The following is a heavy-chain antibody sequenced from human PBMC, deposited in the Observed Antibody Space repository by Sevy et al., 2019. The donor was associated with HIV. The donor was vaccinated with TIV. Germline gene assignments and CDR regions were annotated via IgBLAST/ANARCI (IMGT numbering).Heavy chain of an antibody. CDR2: INPNRGGT. Sequence: ASVKVSCKASGYTFTGYYMHWVRQAPGQGLEWMGWINPNRGGTNYAQKFQGRVTMTRDTSISTAYMELSRLRSDDTAVYYCAKREYCSSTSCYKDYYYGMDVWGQGTTVTVSS. D-gene: IGHD2-2*02. V-gene: IGHV1-2*02. J-gene: IGHJ6*02. CDR1: GYTFTGYY. CDR3: AKREYCSSTSCYKDYYYGMDV.